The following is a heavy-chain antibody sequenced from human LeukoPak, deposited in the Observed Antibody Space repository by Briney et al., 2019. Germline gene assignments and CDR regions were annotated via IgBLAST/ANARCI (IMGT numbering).Heavy chain of an antibody. Sequence: GGSLRLSCAASGFTFSSYWMSWVRQAPGKGLKWVANIKQDGSEKYYVDSVKGRFTISRDNAKNSLYLQMNSLRAEDTAVYYCANEYCSSTSCLNDAFDIWGQGTMVTVSS. CDR1: GFTFSSYW. D-gene: IGHD2-2*01. V-gene: IGHV3-7*01. J-gene: IGHJ3*02. CDR3: ANEYCSSTSCLNDAFDI. CDR2: IKQDGSEK.